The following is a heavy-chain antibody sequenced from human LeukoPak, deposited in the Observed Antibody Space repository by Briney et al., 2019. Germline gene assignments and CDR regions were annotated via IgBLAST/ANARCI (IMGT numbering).Heavy chain of an antibody. V-gene: IGHV3-11*01. J-gene: IGHJ4*02. CDR1: GFTFSDYY. D-gene: IGHD6-19*01. CDR2: ISSSVGTI. Sequence: GGSLRLSCAASGFTFSDYYMSWIRQAPGKGLEWVSYISSSVGTIYYADSVKGRFTISRDNSKNTLYLQMNSLRAEDTAVYYCAKGRYSSGWYEYWGQGTLVTVSS. CDR3: AKGRYSSGWYEY.